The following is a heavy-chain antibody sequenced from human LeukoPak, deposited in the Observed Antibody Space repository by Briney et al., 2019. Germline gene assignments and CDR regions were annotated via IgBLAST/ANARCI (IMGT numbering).Heavy chain of an antibody. J-gene: IGHJ6*02. Sequence: GGSLRLPCAASGFTFSSYEMNWVRQAPGKGLEWVSYISSSGSTIYYADSVKGRFTISRDNAKNSLYLQMNSLRAEDTAVYYCARDEYSGSYLRYYYYGMDVWGQGTTVTVSS. CDR3: ARDEYSGSYLRYYYYGMDV. CDR1: GFTFSSYE. D-gene: IGHD1-26*01. CDR2: ISSSGSTI. V-gene: IGHV3-48*03.